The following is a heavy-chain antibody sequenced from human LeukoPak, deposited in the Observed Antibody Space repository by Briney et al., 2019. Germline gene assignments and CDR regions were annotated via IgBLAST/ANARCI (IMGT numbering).Heavy chain of an antibody. CDR3: ANLWFGESYPYYFDY. V-gene: IGHV3-30*18. CDR2: ISYDGSNN. CDR1: GFTFSSYG. J-gene: IGHJ4*02. Sequence: GGSLRLSCAASGFTFSSYGMHWVRQAPGKGLEWVAVISYDGSNNYYADSVQVRFTISRDNSKNTLYLRMNSLAAEDTAVYYCANLWFGESYPYYFDYWGQGTMVTVSS. D-gene: IGHD3-10*01.